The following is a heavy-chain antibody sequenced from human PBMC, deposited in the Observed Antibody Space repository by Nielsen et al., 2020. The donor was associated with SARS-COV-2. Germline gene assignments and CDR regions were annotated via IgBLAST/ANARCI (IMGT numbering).Heavy chain of an antibody. CDR2: INTNIGNP. D-gene: IGHD3-10*01. Sequence: ASVKVSCKASGYTFTSYAMNWVRQAPGQGLEWMGWINTNIGNPTYAQGFTGRFVFSLDTSVSTAYLQISSLKAEDTAVYYCARGRFGELLPYGEGYYYMDVWGKGTTVTVSS. V-gene: IGHV7-4-1*02. J-gene: IGHJ6*03. CDR1: GYTFTSYA. CDR3: ARGRFGELLPYGEGYYYMDV.